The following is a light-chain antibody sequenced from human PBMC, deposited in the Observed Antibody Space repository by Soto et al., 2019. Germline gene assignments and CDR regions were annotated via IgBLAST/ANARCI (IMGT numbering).Light chain of an antibody. CDR2: DVS. J-gene: IGLJ1*01. V-gene: IGLV2-14*01. Sequence: QSALTQPASVSGSPRQSITISCTGTSSDVGGYNYVSWYQQHPGKAPKLMIYDVSNRPSGVSNRFSGSKSGNTASLTISGLQAEDEGDYYCSSYTSSSAYVFGTGTKVTVL. CDR3: SSYTSSSAYV. CDR1: SSDVGGYNY.